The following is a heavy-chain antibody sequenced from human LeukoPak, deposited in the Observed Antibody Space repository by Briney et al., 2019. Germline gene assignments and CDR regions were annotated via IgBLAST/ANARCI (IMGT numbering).Heavy chain of an antibody. CDR1: VVTFSNYW. V-gene: IGHV3-7*04. D-gene: IGHD2/OR15-2a*01. Sequence: GSLRLSCAASVVTFSNYWMSWGPQAPGRGGRWGAKIKEDGSEEDYMDSGKVRVTITRDNAKNSLYLQMNSLRAEDTALYYCARAGRNSEYHYFDYWGQGALVTVSS. J-gene: IGHJ4*02. CDR3: ARAGRNSEYHYFDY. CDR2: IKEDGSEE.